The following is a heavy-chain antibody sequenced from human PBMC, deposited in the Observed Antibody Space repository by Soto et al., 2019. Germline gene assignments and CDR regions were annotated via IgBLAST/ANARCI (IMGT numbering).Heavy chain of an antibody. V-gene: IGHV3-21*01. J-gene: IGHJ6*02. D-gene: IGHD3-3*01. CDR1: GFIFRTHW. Sequence: GGSLRLSCEASGFIFRTHWMTWVRQAPGKGLEWVSSISSSSSYIYYADSVKGRFTISRDNAKNSLYLQMNSLRAEDTAVYYCARDSGPHTIFGVVIIRPHDSYYYYGMDVWGQGTTVTVSS. CDR2: ISSSSSYI. CDR3: ARDSGPHTIFGVVIIRPHDSYYYYGMDV.